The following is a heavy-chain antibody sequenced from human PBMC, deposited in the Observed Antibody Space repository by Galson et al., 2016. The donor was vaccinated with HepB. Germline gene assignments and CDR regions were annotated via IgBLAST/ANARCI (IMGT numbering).Heavy chain of an antibody. J-gene: IGHJ3*02. V-gene: IGHV3-7*01. CDR2: VNRDGSGT. D-gene: IGHD6-19*01. CDR1: GFTFTDYW. CDR3: LSGYTSGI. Sequence: SLRLSCAASGFTFTDYWMVWVRQAPGKGLEYGANVNRDGSGTHYMDSAKGRFTISRDNARNSVALQINSLRPEDTGLYYCLSGYTSGIWGQGTMVTVSS.